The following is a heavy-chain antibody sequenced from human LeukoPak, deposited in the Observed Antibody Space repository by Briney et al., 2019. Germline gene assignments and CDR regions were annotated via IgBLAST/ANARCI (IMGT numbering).Heavy chain of an antibody. J-gene: IGHJ5*02. Sequence: GGSLRLSCAASGFTFSIYWMHWVRQAPGKGLVWVSRIKSDGSITSHADSVKGRFTISRDNAKNTLYLQMNSLRAEDTGVYYCARDGSSWSNWLDPWGQGTLVTVSS. V-gene: IGHV3-74*01. CDR1: GFTFSIYW. CDR2: IKSDGSIT. D-gene: IGHD6-13*01. CDR3: ARDGSSWSNWLDP.